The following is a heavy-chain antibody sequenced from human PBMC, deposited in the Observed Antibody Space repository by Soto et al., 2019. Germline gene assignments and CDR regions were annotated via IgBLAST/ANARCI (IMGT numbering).Heavy chain of an antibody. V-gene: IGHV3-48*03. CDR3: ARESFSASPNFFDY. Sequence: GGSLRLSCAASGFAFSNYEMNWVRQAPGKGLEWVPYISLSGSTIYYADSVKGRFTISRDDAKNSLYLQMDSLRADDTAVYYCARESFSASPNFFDYWGQGTLVTVSS. CDR2: ISLSGSTI. CDR1: GFAFSNYE. D-gene: IGHD3-3*02. J-gene: IGHJ4*02.